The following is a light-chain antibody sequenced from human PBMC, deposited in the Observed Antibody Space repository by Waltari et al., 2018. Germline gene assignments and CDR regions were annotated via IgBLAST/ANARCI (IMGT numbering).Light chain of an antibody. J-gene: IGKJ1*01. CDR2: DAS. V-gene: IGKV3-11*01. CDR3: LQRSLWPWT. CDR1: QTVSTY. Sequence: IVLTQSPATLSLSPGERATLPCRASQTVSTYLAWFQQKPGQAPRPLIYDASNRAPGIPARFSGSGSGTDFSLTISSLEPEDFAVYYCLQRSLWPWTFGQGTKVAVK.